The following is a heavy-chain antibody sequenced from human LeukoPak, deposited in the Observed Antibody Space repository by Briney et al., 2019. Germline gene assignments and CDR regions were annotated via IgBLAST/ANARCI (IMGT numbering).Heavy chain of an antibody. CDR2: ISTSGRAT. V-gene: IGHV3-23*01. J-gene: IGHJ4*02. CDR3: AKARGSSVYEQFDY. D-gene: IGHD5/OR15-5a*01. Sequence: GGSLRLSCAASGFAFSTYAMTWVRQAPEKGLQWVSTISTSGRATYYADSVEGRFTISRVNSKNTLYLQMNSLRADDTAVYYCAKARGSSVYEQFDYWGQGTQVTVSP. CDR1: GFAFSTYA.